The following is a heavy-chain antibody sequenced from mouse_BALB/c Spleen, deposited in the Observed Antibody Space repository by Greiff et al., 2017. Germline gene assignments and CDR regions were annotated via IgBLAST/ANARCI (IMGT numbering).Heavy chain of an antibody. CDR2: ILPGSGST. CDR3: ARGSNSGFAY. D-gene: IGHD2-5*01. J-gene: IGHJ3*01. Sequence: VKLQESGAELMKPGASVKISCKATGYTFSSYWIEWVKQRPGHGLEWIGEILPGSGSTNYNEKFKGKATFTADTSSNPAYMQLSSLTSEDSAVYYCARGSNSGFAYWGQGTLVTVSA. CDR1: GYTFSSYW. V-gene: IGHV1-9*01.